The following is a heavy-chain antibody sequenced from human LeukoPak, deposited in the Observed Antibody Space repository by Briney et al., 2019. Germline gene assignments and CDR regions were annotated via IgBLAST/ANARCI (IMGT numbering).Heavy chain of an antibody. J-gene: IGHJ5*02. CDR2: ISRTSSTI. CDR3: ARDGYNWADP. V-gene: IGHV3-48*01. CDR1: GFTFGTFA. D-gene: IGHD5-24*01. Sequence: GGSLRLSCAASGFTFGTFAMNWVRQAPGKEPEWVSYISRTSSTIYYADSVKGRSTVSRDNGEQSLYLQMNSLRVEDTALYYCARDGYNWADPWGQGTLVSVSS.